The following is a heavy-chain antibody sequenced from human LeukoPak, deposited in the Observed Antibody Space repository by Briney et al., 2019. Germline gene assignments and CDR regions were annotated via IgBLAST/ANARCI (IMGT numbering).Heavy chain of an antibody. CDR2: ITDSGANT. J-gene: IGHJ4*02. D-gene: IGHD2/OR15-2a*01. CDR3: AKRLESGADYYDY. CDR1: GFTFSSSA. V-gene: IGHV3-23*01. Sequence: RGSLRLSCAASGFTFSSSAMSWVRQAPGKGLEWVSSITDSGANTFYADSMRGRFTISRDNSKNTLYLQMDSLRAEDTAVYYCAKRLESGADYYDYWGQGTLVTVSS.